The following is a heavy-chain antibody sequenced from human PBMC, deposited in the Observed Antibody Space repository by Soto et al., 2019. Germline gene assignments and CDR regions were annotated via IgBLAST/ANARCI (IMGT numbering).Heavy chain of an antibody. J-gene: IGHJ6*02. V-gene: IGHV3-23*01. D-gene: IGHD3-22*01. CDR2: ISGSGAGT. CDR3: ARIYDGSGIVF. Sequence: LRLSCAASGFTFSSYGMSWVRQAPGKGLEWVSSISGSGAGTYYADSVRGRFTISRDNSKNTLYLRVSSLRAEDTALYYCARIYDGSGIVFWGQGTKVTVSS. CDR1: GFTFSSYG.